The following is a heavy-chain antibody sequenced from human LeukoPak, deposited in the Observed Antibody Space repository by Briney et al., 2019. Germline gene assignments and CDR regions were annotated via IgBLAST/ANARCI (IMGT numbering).Heavy chain of an antibody. CDR3: ARQITIFYYFDY. D-gene: IGHD3-3*01. Sequence: SETLTLTCTVSGGSISSYYWSWIRQPPGKGLEWIGYIYTSGSTNYNPSLKSRVTISVDTSKNQFSLKLSSVTAADTAVYYCARQITIFYYFDYWGQGTLVTVSS. J-gene: IGHJ4*02. CDR2: IYTSGST. CDR1: GGSISSYY. V-gene: IGHV4-4*09.